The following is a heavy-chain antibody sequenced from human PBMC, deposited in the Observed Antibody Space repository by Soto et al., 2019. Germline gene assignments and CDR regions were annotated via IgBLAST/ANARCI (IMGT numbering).Heavy chain of an antibody. V-gene: IGHV1-69*13. J-gene: IGHJ6*02. D-gene: IGHD4-4*01. CDR3: ARGYPSRLQSGYYYGMDV. CDR2: IIPIFGTA. Sequence: ASVKVSCKASGGTFSSYAISWVRQAPGQGLEWMGGIIPIFGTANYAQKFQGRVTITADESTSTAYMELSSLRSEDTAVYYCARGYPSRLQSGYYYGMDVWGQGTTVTVSS. CDR1: GGTFSSYA.